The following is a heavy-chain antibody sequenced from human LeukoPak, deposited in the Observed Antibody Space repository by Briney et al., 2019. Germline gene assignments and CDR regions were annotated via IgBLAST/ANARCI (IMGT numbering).Heavy chain of an antibody. Sequence: SVKVSCKASGGTFSSYAISWVRQAPGQGLEWKGGIIPIFGTANYAQKFQGRVTITADKSTSTAYMELSSLRSEDTAVYYCARAPALAVAGTYFDLWGRGTLVTVSS. D-gene: IGHD6-19*01. V-gene: IGHV1-69*06. J-gene: IGHJ2*01. CDR2: IIPIFGTA. CDR1: GGTFSSYA. CDR3: ARAPALAVAGTYFDL.